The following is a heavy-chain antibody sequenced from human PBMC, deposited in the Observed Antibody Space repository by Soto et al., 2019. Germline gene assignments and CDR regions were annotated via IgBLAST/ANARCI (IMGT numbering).Heavy chain of an antibody. V-gene: IGHV4-31*03. CDR3: ARLTGDEYYFDY. CDR2: IYYSGST. CDR1: GGSISSGGYY. J-gene: IGHJ4*02. Sequence: PSETLSLTCTVSGGSISSGGYYWSWIRQHPGKCLEWIGYIYYSGSTYYNPSLKSRVTISVDTSKNQFSLKLSSVTAADTAVYYCARLTGDEYYFDYWGQGTLVTVSS. D-gene: IGHD7-27*01.